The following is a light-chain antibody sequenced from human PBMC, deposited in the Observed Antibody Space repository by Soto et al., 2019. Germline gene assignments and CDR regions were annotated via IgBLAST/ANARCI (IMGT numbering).Light chain of an antibody. V-gene: IGKV3-15*01. Sequence: EVVMTQSPATLSVSLGERATLSCRASQSVSSNLAWYQQKRGQAPRLLIYGASTRATGIPARFSGSGSGTEFTLTISSLQSEDFAFYYCQQYNNWLFTFGPGTKVDIK. J-gene: IGKJ3*01. CDR3: QQYNNWLFT. CDR1: QSVSSN. CDR2: GAS.